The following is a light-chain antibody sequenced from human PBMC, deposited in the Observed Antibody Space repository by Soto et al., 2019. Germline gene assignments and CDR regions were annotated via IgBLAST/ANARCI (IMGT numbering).Light chain of an antibody. J-gene: IGLJ3*02. Sequence: QSALTQPASVSGSPGQSITISCTGTSSDVGGYNYVSWYQQHPGKAPRRLIHDVSNRPSGVSDRFSGSKSGNTASLTISGLKAPDEAHYYCSSYTSSGTYWVFGGGTQLTV. CDR1: SSDVGGYNY. V-gene: IGLV2-14*01. CDR3: SSYTSSGTYWV. CDR2: DVS.